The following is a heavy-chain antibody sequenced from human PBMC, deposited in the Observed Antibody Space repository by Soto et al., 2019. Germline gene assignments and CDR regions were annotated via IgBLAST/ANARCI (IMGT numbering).Heavy chain of an antibody. J-gene: IGHJ4*02. Sequence: ASVKVACKASGYPFTSYGISWLRQAPGQGLEWMGWISAYNGNTNYAQKLQGRVTMTTDTSTSTGYMELRSLRSDDTAVYYCAKAYSSGPMYYFDYWGQGILVTVSS. CDR1: GYPFTSYG. CDR2: ISAYNGNT. CDR3: AKAYSSGPMYYFDY. V-gene: IGHV1-18*04. D-gene: IGHD6-19*01.